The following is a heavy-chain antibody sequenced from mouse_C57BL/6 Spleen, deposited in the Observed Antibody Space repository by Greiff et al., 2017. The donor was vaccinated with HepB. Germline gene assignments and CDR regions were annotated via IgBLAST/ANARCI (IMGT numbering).Heavy chain of an antibody. J-gene: IGHJ4*01. CDR3: ARQGYYGSSPAMDY. CDR2: ISGGGGNT. CDR1: GFTFSSYT. D-gene: IGHD1-1*01. Sequence: EVMLVESGGGLVKPGGSLKLSCAASGFTFSSYTMSWVRQTPEKRLEWVATISGGGGNTYYPDSVKGRFTISRDNAKNTLYLQMSSLRSEDTALYYCARQGYYGSSPAMDYWGQGTSVTVSS. V-gene: IGHV5-9*01.